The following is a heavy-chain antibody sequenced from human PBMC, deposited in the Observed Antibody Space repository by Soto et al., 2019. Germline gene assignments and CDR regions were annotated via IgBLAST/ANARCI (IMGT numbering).Heavy chain of an antibody. J-gene: IGHJ4*02. CDR3: ARIYDWLFHYFDY. CDR1: GGSFSGYY. V-gene: IGHV4-34*01. CDR2: INHSGST. D-gene: IGHD3-9*01. Sequence: QVQLQQWGAGLLKPSETLSLTCAVYGGSFSGYYWSWIRQPPGKGLEWIGEINHSGSTNYNPSLKSRVTISVDKSKNQFSLKLSSVTAADTAVYYCARIYDWLFHYFDYWGQGTLVTVSS.